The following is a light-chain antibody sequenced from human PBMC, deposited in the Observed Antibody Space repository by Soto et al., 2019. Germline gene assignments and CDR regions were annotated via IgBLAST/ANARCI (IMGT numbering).Light chain of an antibody. Sequence: QSALTQPASVSGSRGQSITISCTGTNSDIGSFHLVSWYQHHPGKAPKLMIYEGDMRPSGVSNRFSGSKSGNTASLTISGRQAEYEADYYCCSYPGTPTTRFGSGTKLTVL. CDR3: CSYPGTPTTR. CDR1: NSDIGSFHL. V-gene: IGLV2-23*01. CDR2: EGD. J-gene: IGLJ1*01.